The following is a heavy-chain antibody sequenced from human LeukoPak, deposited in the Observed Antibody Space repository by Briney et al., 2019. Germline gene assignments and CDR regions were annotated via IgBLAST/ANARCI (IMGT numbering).Heavy chain of an antibody. CDR1: GFTFSSYG. CDR3: ARESQQLKFDP. J-gene: IGHJ5*02. Sequence: GGSLRLSCAASGFTFSSYGMHWVRQAPGKGLEWVAVIRCDGSNKYYADSVKGRFTISSDNSKNTLYLQMNSLRAEDTAVYYCARESQQLKFDPWGQGTLVTVSS. CDR2: IRCDGSNK. D-gene: IGHD6-13*01. V-gene: IGHV3-33*01.